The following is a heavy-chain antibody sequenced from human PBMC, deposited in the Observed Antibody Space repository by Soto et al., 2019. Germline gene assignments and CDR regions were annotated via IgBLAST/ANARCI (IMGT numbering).Heavy chain of an antibody. D-gene: IGHD6-25*01. V-gene: IGHV4-31*03. CDR3: ARDSTIAARAFDI. Sequence: QVQLQESGPGLVKPSQTLSLTCTVSGASISSGGYYWSWIRQHPGKGLEFIGYIYYSGSTYYNPCLQSGVTISIDTSKNQFSLNLSSVTAADTAVYYCARDSTIAARAFDIWGRGTMVTVSS. CDR2: IYYSGST. CDR1: GASISSGGYY. J-gene: IGHJ3*02.